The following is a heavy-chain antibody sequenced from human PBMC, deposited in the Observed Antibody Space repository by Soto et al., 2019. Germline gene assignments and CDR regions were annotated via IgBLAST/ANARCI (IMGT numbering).Heavy chain of an antibody. CDR1: GGTFSSYA. CDR3: ASRAVAGQYAFDI. D-gene: IGHD6-19*01. J-gene: IGHJ3*02. Sequence: QVQLVQSGAEVKKPGSSVKVSCKASGGTFSSYAISWVRQAPGQGLEWMGGITPIFGTANYAQKFQGRVTITADEATSTAYMELSSLRSEDTAVYYCASRAVAGQYAFDIWGQGTMVTVTS. V-gene: IGHV1-69*12. CDR2: ITPIFGTA.